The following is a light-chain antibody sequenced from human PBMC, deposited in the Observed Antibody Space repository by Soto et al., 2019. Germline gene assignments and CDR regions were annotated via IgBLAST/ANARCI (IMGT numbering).Light chain of an antibody. CDR2: EVT. Sequence: QSALTQPASVSGSPGQSITISCTGTSSDVGGYDFVSWYQHNPGKAPKLIIYEVTKRPSGVPDRFSGSKSGNTASLTVSGLQAEDEADYYCSSYSGTNNYVFGTGTKVTVL. J-gene: IGLJ1*01. V-gene: IGLV2-8*01. CDR3: SSYSGTNNYV. CDR1: SSDVGGYDF.